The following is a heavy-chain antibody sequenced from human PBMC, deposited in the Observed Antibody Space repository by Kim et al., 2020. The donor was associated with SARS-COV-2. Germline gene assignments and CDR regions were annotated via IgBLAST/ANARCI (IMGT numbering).Heavy chain of an antibody. CDR1: GFTFSSYA. Sequence: GGSLRLSCAASGFTFSSYAMSWVRQAPGKGLEWVSAISGSGGSTYYADSVKGRFTISRDNSKNTLYLQMNSLRAEDTAVYYCAKQTPPILLWFGELLSLTFDYGGQGTLVSVSS. CDR3: AKQTPPILLWFGELLSLTFDY. J-gene: IGHJ4*02. CDR2: ISGSGGST. D-gene: IGHD3-10*01. V-gene: IGHV3-23*01.